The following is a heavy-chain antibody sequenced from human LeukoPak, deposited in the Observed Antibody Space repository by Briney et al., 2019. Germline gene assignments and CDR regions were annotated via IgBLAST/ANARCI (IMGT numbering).Heavy chain of an antibody. CDR3: AGDKDTCIVAWYYFAY. Sequence: PGGSLRLSCAASGFTFSSYSMNWVRQAPGKGLEWVSYISSRSDTIYYADSVKGRFTISRDNAKNSLYLQMNSLRDEDTAVYYCAGDKDTCIVAWYYFAYWGQGTLVTVSS. V-gene: IGHV3-48*02. CDR1: GFTFSSYS. J-gene: IGHJ4*02. CDR2: ISSRSDTI. D-gene: IGHD3-16*02.